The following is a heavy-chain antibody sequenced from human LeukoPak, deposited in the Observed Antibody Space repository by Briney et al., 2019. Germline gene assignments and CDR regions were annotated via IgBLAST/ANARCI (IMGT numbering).Heavy chain of an antibody. CDR3: ARARGKWHLLPLDY. CDR1: RFTFSNFA. V-gene: IGHV3-30*04. Sequence: GGSLRLSCAASRFTFSNFAMHWVRQAPGKGLEWVAIISHDGTTKHYADSVKGRFTISRDNSNSSLFLQMNSLRGEDTAVYFCARARGKWHLLPLDYCGQGTLVTVSS. D-gene: IGHD1-26*01. CDR2: ISHDGTTK. J-gene: IGHJ4*02.